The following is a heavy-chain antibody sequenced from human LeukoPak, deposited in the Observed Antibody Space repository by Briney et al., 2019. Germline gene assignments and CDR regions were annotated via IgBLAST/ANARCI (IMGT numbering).Heavy chain of an antibody. Sequence: PGGSLRLSCAASGFTFSSYAMSWVCQAPGRGLEWVSAISGSGGSTYYADSVKGRFTISRDNSKNTLYPQMNSLRAEDTAVYYCAKDQAQFSSGWDYWGQGTLVTVSS. CDR2: ISGSGGST. V-gene: IGHV3-23*01. J-gene: IGHJ4*02. CDR1: GFTFSSYA. D-gene: IGHD6-19*01. CDR3: AKDQAQFSSGWDY.